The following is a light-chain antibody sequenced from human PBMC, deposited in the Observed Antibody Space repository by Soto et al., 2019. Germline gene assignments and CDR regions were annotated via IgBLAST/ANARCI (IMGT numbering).Light chain of an antibody. Sequence: QSALTQPPSASGSPGQSVTISCTGTSSDVGSYKFVSWYQQHPGKAPKLMMYEVSKRPSGVPDRFSGSKSGNTASLTVSGLQAEDEADYYCQSYDTSLRGSTWVFGGGTKLTVL. V-gene: IGLV2-8*01. CDR2: EVS. CDR3: QSYDTSLRGSTWV. J-gene: IGLJ3*02. CDR1: SSDVGSYKF.